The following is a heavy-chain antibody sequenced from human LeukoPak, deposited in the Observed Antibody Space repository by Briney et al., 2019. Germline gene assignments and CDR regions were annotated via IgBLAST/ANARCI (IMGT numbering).Heavy chain of an antibody. Sequence: SETLSLTCTVSGGSISSSSYYWGWIRQPPGKGLEWIGSIYYSGSTYYNPSLKSRVTISVDTSKNQFSLKLSSVTAADTAVYYCARAWSVTYYYYGMDVWGQGTTVTVSS. V-gene: IGHV4-39*01. CDR1: GGSISSSSYY. D-gene: IGHD4-11*01. CDR3: ARAWSVTYYYYGMDV. CDR2: IYYSGST. J-gene: IGHJ6*02.